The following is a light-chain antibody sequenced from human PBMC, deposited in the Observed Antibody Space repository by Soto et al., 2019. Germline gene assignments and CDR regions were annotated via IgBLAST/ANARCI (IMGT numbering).Light chain of an antibody. Sequence: EIVLTQSPATLSLSPGETATRSCRASQSVSSYLAWYQQKPGQAPRLLIYDASNRATGIPARFSGSGSGTDFTLTISSLEPEDFAVYYCQQRSNWPITFGQGTRLEIK. J-gene: IGKJ5*01. CDR1: QSVSSY. CDR3: QQRSNWPIT. CDR2: DAS. V-gene: IGKV3-11*01.